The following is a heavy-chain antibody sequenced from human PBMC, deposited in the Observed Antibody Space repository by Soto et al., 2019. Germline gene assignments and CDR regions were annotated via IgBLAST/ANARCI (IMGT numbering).Heavy chain of an antibody. V-gene: IGHV5-51*01. CDR2: IYPGDSDT. J-gene: IGHJ6*03. D-gene: IGHD2-15*01. Sequence: PVESLKISCKGSGYSFTSYWIGWVRQMPGKGLEWMGIIYPGDSDTRYSPSFQGQVTISADKSISTAYLQWSSLKASDTAMYYCARQGCSGGSCYSGNYYYYYMDVWGKGTTVPVSS. CDR3: ARQGCSGGSCYSGNYYYYYMDV. CDR1: GYSFTSYW.